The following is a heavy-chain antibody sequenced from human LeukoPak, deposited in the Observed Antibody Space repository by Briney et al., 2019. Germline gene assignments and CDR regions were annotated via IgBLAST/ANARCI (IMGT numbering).Heavy chain of an antibody. CDR3: ARVRYYGSGSYTENWFDP. CDR1: GFTVSSNY. D-gene: IGHD3-10*01. CDR2: IYSGGSK. J-gene: IGHJ5*02. Sequence: GGSLRLSCAASGFTVSSNYMSWVRQAPGKGLEWVSVIYSGGSKYYADSVKGRFTNSRDNSKNTLYLQMNSLRAEDTAVYYCARVRYYGSGSYTENWFDPWGQGTLVTVSS. V-gene: IGHV3-53*01.